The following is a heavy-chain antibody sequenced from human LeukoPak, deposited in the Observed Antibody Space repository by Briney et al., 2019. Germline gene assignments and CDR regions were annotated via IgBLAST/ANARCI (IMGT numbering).Heavy chain of an antibody. Sequence: SETLSLTCTVPGGSIRNYYWSWIRQPPGKGLEWIGYIYYSGTTNYNPSLKSRVTISIDTSKNQFSLKLSSVTAADTAVYYCARCFGSGCPNGVFDYWGQGTLVTVSS. J-gene: IGHJ4*02. CDR2: IYYSGTT. CDR3: ARCFGSGCPNGVFDY. D-gene: IGHD6-19*01. CDR1: GGSIRNYY. V-gene: IGHV4-59*01.